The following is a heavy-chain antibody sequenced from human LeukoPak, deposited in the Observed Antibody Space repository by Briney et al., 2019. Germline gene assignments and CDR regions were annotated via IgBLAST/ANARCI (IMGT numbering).Heavy chain of an antibody. J-gene: IGHJ5*02. CDR3: ARGNGVTTDNWFDP. CDR1: GGSLRSGSYY. D-gene: IGHD4-11*01. CDR2: IYNRGST. V-gene: IGHV4-61*02. Sequence: SQTLSLTCTVSGGSLRSGSYYWSWIRQPAGKGLEWIGRIYNRGSTNYNPSLKSRVTMSEDTSKNQFSLKLSSVTAADTAVYYCARGNGVTTDNWFDPWGQGTLVTVSS.